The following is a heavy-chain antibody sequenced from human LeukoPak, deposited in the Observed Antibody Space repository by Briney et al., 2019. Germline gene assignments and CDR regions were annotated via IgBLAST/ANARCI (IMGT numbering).Heavy chain of an antibody. D-gene: IGHD4-23*01. Sequence: SETLSLTCTVSGGSISSYYWSWIRQPPGKGLEWIGYIYYSGSTNYNPSLKSRVTISVGTSKNQFSLKLSSVTAADTAVYYCARDHDYGGNHFDYWGQGTLVTVSS. CDR1: GGSISSYY. CDR3: ARDHDYGGNHFDY. V-gene: IGHV4-59*01. J-gene: IGHJ4*02. CDR2: IYYSGST.